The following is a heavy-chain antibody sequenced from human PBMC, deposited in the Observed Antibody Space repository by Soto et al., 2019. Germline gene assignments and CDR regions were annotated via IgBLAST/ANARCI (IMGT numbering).Heavy chain of an antibody. CDR3: ARTVGAAYYFDF. D-gene: IGHD1-26*01. CDR1: GDSMTKYY. Sequence: SETLSLTCNVSGDSMTKYYWSWIRQPAGKGLEWIGRIYTSGSTNYNPSLKSRVTMSIDTSNNHFSLNLKSVTAADTAVYYCARTVGAAYYFDFWGQGALVTVSS. CDR2: IYTSGST. V-gene: IGHV4-4*07. J-gene: IGHJ4*02.